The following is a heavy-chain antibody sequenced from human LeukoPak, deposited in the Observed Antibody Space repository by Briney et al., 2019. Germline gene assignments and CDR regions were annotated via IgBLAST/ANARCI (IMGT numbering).Heavy chain of an antibody. D-gene: IGHD2-2*01. CDR1: GGSISRGGYY. Sequence: SSETLSLTCTVSGGSISRGGYYWSWIRQHPGKGLEWIGYIYYSGSTYYNPSLKSLLTISVETSKNQFSLKLTSVTAADTAVSYWAKSRVSRPTGHYFDYWGQGTLVTVSS. V-gene: IGHV4-31*01. J-gene: IGHJ4*02. CDR2: IYYSGST. CDR3: AKSRVSRPTGHYFDY.